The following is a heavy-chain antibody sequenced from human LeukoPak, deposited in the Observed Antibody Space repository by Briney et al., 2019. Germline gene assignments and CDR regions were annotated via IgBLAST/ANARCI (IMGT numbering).Heavy chain of an antibody. CDR3: ARDEAVVAATDYYYYMDV. CDR1: GFSFDDYA. CDR2: INWNGGST. V-gene: IGHV3-20*04. J-gene: IGHJ6*03. Sequence: PGGSLRLSCAASGFSFDDYAMHWVRQAPGKGLEWVSGINWNGGSTGYADSVKGRFTISRDNAKNSLYLQMNSLRAEDTALYYCARDEAVVAATDYYYYMDVWGKGTTVTVSS. D-gene: IGHD2-15*01.